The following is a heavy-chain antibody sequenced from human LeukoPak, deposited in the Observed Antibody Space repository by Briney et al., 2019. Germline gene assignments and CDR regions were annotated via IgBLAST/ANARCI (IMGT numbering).Heavy chain of an antibody. V-gene: IGHV3-23*01. CDR3: ANRGTTGTSSLYYFDR. CDR2: ITANGGGT. Sequence: GGSLRLSCAASGLTFNRYGMSWVRQAPGKGLEWVSSITANGGGTFYGDSVKGRFTISRDNSKNTPYLQMSSLRAEDAAIYYCANRGTTGTSSLYYFDRWGQGALVTVSS. CDR1: GLTFNRYG. J-gene: IGHJ4*02. D-gene: IGHD2-2*01.